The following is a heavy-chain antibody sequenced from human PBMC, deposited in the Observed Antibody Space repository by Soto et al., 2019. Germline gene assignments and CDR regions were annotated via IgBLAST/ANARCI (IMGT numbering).Heavy chain of an antibody. D-gene: IGHD2-2*01. V-gene: IGHV3-23*01. Sequence: EVQLLESGGGLVQPGGSLRLSCAASGFTFSSYAMSWVRQAPGKGLEWVSAISGSGGSTYYADSVKGRFTSSRDNSKNTLYLQMNSLRAEDTAVYYCAKVRLETVVPYYFDYWGQGTLVTVSS. CDR3: AKVRLETVVPYYFDY. CDR2: ISGSGGST. CDR1: GFTFSSYA. J-gene: IGHJ4*02.